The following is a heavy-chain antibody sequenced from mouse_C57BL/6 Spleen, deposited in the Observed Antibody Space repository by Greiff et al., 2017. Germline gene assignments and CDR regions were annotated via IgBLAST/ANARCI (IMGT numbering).Heavy chain of an antibody. Sequence: QVQLQQPGAELVMPGASVKLSCKASGYTFTSYWMHWVKQRPGQGLEWIGEIDPSDSYTNYNQKFKGKSTLTVDKSSSTAYMQLSSLTSEDSAVYYGARRLDGYGAFDYWGQGTTLTVSS. D-gene: IGHD2-3*01. CDR3: ARRLDGYGAFDY. V-gene: IGHV1-69*01. CDR1: GYTFTSYW. CDR2: IDPSDSYT. J-gene: IGHJ2*01.